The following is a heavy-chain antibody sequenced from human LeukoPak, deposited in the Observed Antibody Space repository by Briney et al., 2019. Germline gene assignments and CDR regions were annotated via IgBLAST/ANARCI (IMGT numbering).Heavy chain of an antibody. J-gene: IGHJ4*02. Sequence: SGPTLVKPTQTLTLTCTFSGFSLSTRGVGVGWIRQPPGKALEWLVLIYWDDDKRYSPSLKSRLTITKDTSKNQVVLTMTDMDPVDTATYYCAHLSYDYVWGTYRYAYWGQGTLVTVSS. V-gene: IGHV2-5*02. CDR1: GFSLSTRGVG. CDR3: AHLSYDYVWGTYRYAY. D-gene: IGHD3-16*02. CDR2: IYWDDDK.